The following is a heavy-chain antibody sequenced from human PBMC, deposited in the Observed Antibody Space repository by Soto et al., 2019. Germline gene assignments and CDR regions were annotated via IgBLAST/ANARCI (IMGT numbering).Heavy chain of an antibody. CDR3: VEGGGDCYSDSYYGMDV. CDR1: GFTFSDYY. V-gene: IGHV3-11*01. J-gene: IGHJ6*02. Sequence: QVQLVESGGGLVKPGGSLRLSCAASGFTFSDYYMSWIRQAPGKGLEWVSYISSSGSTIYYADSVKGRFTISRDNAKNXXYLQMNSLRAEDTAVYYCVEGGGDCYSDSYYGMDVWGQGTTVTVSS. CDR2: ISSSGSTI. D-gene: IGHD2-21*02.